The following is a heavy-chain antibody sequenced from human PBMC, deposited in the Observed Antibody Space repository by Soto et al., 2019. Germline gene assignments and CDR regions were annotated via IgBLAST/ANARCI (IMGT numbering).Heavy chain of an antibody. CDR1: GGSISSSSYY. CDR3: ARHRPPGDYPNWYFDL. Sequence: QLQLQESGPGLVKPSETLSLTCTVSGGSISSSSYYWGWIRQPPGKGLEWIGSIYYSGSTYYNPSLKSRVTISVDTSKNQFSLKLSSVTAADTAVYYCARHRPPGDYPNWYFDLWGRGTLVTVSS. J-gene: IGHJ2*01. D-gene: IGHD4-17*01. CDR2: IYYSGST. V-gene: IGHV4-39*01.